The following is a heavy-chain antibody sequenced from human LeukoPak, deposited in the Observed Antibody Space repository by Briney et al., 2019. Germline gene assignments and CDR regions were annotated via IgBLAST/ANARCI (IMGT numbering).Heavy chain of an antibody. CDR1: GFTFSSYW. V-gene: IGHV3-74*01. J-gene: IGHJ6*03. CDR2: INSDGSTT. CDR3: AREGIVGATGYYYYYMDV. D-gene: IGHD1-26*01. Sequence: GGSLRLSCAASGFTFSSYWMHWVCQAPGKGLVWVSRINSDGSTTSYADSVKGRFTISRDNAKNTLYLQMNSLRAEDTAVYYCAREGIVGATGYYYYYMDVWGKGTTVTISS.